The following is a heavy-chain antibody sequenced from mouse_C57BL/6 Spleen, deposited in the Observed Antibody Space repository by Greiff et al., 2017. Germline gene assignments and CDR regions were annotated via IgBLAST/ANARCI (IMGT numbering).Heavy chain of an antibody. J-gene: IGHJ2*01. CDR2: IYPGDGDP. D-gene: IGHD2-1*01. Sequence: QVQLQQSGAELVKPGASVKISCKASGYAFSSYWMNWVKQRPGKGLEWIGQIYPGDGDPNYNGKFKGKATLTADKSSSTAYMQLSSLTSEDSAVYFCARAGDGNYDFDYWGQGTTLTVSS. V-gene: IGHV1-80*01. CDR1: GYAFSSYW. CDR3: ARAGDGNYDFDY.